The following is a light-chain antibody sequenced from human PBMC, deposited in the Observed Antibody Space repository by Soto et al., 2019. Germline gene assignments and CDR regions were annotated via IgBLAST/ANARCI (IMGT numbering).Light chain of an antibody. CDR2: DAS. J-gene: IGKJ4*01. V-gene: IGKV3-11*01. CDR1: QSVGSY. CDR3: QQRTNWPLT. Sequence: EIVLTQSPATLSLSPGERATLSCRASQSVGSYLAWYQQRPGQAPRLLIYDASSMATGIPARFSGSGSGTDFPLTISSLEPEDFAAYYCQQRTNWPLTFGGGTKVQIK.